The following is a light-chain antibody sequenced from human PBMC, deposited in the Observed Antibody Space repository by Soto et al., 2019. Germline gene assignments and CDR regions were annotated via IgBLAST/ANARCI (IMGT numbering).Light chain of an antibody. Sequence: DIQMTHSPSSLSASVGDRVTITCRASQSISSYLNWYQHKPGKAPKLLIYAASSLQTGVPSRFSGSRSGKDFALTISSLQREDFATYYCQQTDTFPRTFGQGTKVDIX. V-gene: IGKV1-39*01. J-gene: IGKJ1*01. CDR1: QSISSY. CDR3: QQTDTFPRT. CDR2: AAS.